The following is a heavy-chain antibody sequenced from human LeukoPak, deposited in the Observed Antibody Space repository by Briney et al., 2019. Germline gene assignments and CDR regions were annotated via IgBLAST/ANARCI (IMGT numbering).Heavy chain of an antibody. J-gene: IGHJ3*02. V-gene: IGHV3-66*01. D-gene: IGHD6-13*01. Sequence: GGSLRLSCAASGFTVSSNYMSWVRQAPGKGLEWVSVIYSGGSTYYADSVKGRFTISRDNSKNTLYLQMNSLRAEDTAVYYCARVPRWSGGAFDIWSQGTMVTVSS. CDR3: ARVPRWSGGAFDI. CDR2: IYSGGST. CDR1: GFTVSSNY.